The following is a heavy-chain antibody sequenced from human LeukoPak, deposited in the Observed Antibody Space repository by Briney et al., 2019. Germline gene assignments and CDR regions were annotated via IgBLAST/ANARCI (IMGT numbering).Heavy chain of an antibody. J-gene: IGHJ6*03. V-gene: IGHV3-23*01. CDR1: GFTFSSYA. CDR2: FSGSGGTT. Sequence: GGSLRLSCAASGFTFSSYAMNWVRQAPGRGLEWVSGFSGSGGTTYYADSVKGRFTISRDNSKNTLYLQTNSLRAEDTAVYYCANGNRCTSPNCLGYYYFYMDVWGKGTTVTVSS. D-gene: IGHD2-8*01. CDR3: ANGNRCTSPNCLGYYYFYMDV.